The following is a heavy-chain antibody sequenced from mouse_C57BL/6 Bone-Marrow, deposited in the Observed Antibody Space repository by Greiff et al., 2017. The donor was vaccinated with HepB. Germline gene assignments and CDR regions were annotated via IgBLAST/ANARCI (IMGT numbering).Heavy chain of an antibody. J-gene: IGHJ2*01. CDR3: AKGGNFYFDY. D-gene: IGHD2-1*01. CDR1: GYTFTDYY. Sequence: LVEPGASVKISCKASGYTFTDYYMNWVKQSHGKSLEWIGDINPNNGGTSYNQKFKGKATLTVDKSSSTAYMELRSLTSEDSAVYYCAKGGNFYFDYWGQGTTLTVSS. V-gene: IGHV1-26*01. CDR2: INPNNGGT.